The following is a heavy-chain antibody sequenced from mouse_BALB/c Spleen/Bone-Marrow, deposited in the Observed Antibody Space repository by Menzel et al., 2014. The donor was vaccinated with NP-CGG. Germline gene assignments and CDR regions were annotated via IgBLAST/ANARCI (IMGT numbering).Heavy chain of an antibody. CDR1: GFSLTQYT. Sequence: QVQLQQSGPGLVQPSQSLSITCTVSGFSLTQYTIYWIRQSPGKGLEWLGVVWTGGSTDYSATFISRLTITKDNSKSQVFFKMTSLEPTDTAIYYCARNSDHYSLDYWGQGTSVTVSS. CDR3: ARNSDHYSLDY. V-gene: IGHV2-2*02. CDR2: VWTGGST. D-gene: IGHD2-12*01. J-gene: IGHJ4*01.